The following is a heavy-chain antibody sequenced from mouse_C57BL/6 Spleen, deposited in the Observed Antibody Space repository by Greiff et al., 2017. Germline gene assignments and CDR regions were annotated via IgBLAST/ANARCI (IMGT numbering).Heavy chain of an antibody. CDR3: ARAPGWGAFDY. CDR2: ISYDGSN. D-gene: IGHD3-1*01. Sequence: EVQLQQSGPGLVKPSQSLSLTCSVTGYSITSGYYWNWIRQFPGNKLEWMGYISYDGSNNYNPSLKNRISITRDKSKNQFFLKLNSVTTEDTATYYCARAPGWGAFDYWGQGTTLTVSS. V-gene: IGHV3-6*01. J-gene: IGHJ2*01. CDR1: GYSITSGYY.